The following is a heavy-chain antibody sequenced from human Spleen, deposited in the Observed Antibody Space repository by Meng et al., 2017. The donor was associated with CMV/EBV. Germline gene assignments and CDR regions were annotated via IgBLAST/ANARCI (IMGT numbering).Heavy chain of an antibody. CDR2: INPSDGST. J-gene: IGHJ6*02. D-gene: IGHD2-2*01. V-gene: IGHV1-46*01. Sequence: SVKVSCKASGYTFTSYYMHWVRQAPGQGLEWMGIINPSDGSTYYAQNFQGRVTVTSDTSTSTVYMELSSLRSEDTAVYYCARDGRGFVVVPAAIYGMDVWGQGTTVTVSS. CDR3: ARDGRGFVVVPAAIYGMDV. CDR1: GYTFTSYY.